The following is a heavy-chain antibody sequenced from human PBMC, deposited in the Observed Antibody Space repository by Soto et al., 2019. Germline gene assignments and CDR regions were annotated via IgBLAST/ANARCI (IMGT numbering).Heavy chain of an antibody. CDR2: ISYDGSNK. CDR3: SPWFGAFDY. V-gene: IGHV3-30*03. Sequence: QVQLVESGGGVVQPGRSLRLSCAASGFTFSSYGMHCVRQAPGKGLERVAVISYDGSNKYYADYVKGRFTISRDNSKNTLYLQMTSLRAEDTAVYYCSPWFGAFDYWGQGTLVTVSS. CDR1: GFTFSSYG. D-gene: IGHD3-10*01. J-gene: IGHJ4*02.